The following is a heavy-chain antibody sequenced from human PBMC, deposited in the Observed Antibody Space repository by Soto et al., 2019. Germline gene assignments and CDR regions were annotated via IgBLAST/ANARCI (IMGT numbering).Heavy chain of an antibody. CDR1: GGSISSGGYS. CDR2: IYDSGST. Sequence: SETLSLTCAVSGGSISSGGYSWSWIRQPPGKGLEWLGYIYDSGSTYYNPSLKSRVTISVDRSKNQFSLKLSSVTAADTAVYYCAREGSYGFYFDYWGQGNLVTVSS. D-gene: IGHD5-18*01. V-gene: IGHV4-30-2*01. CDR3: AREGSYGFYFDY. J-gene: IGHJ4*02.